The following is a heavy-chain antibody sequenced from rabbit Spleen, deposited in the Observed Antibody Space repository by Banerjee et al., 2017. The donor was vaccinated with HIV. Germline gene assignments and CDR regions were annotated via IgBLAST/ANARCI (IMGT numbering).Heavy chain of an antibody. J-gene: IGHJ3*01. V-gene: IGHV1S45*01. CDR3: ARESYDTYGLDL. CDR1: GVSFSGKDV. D-gene: IGHD6-1*01. CDR2: IDPVYGNA. Sequence: EQLEESGGGLVKPEGSLTLTCKASGVSFSGKDVMSWVRQAPGKGLEWIGTIDPVYGNAFYATWARGRFTISKASSTAVTLQMTSLTVADTATYFCARESYDTYGLDLWGQGTLVPVS.